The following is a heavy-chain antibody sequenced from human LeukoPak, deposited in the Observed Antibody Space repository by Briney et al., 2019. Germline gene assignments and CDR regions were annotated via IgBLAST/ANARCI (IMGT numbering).Heavy chain of an antibody. CDR2: SYYSGST. CDR1: GGSISSYY. Sequence: SETLSLSCTVSGGSISSYYWSWIRQPPGTGLEWIGYSYYSGSTNYNPSLKSRVTISVDTSKNQFSLKLSSVTAADTAVYYCARARAGYSFYYYYYMDVWGKGTTVTVSS. V-gene: IGHV4-59*12. D-gene: IGHD3-9*01. J-gene: IGHJ6*03. CDR3: ARARAGYSFYYYYYMDV.